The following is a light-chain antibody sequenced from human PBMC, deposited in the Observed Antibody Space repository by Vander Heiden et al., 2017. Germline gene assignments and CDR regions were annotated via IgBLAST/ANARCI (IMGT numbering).Light chain of an antibody. CDR1: SSDVGGYNY. Sequence: QSALTQPRSVSGSLGQSVTISCTGTSSDVGGYNYVSWYQQHPGKAPKLMIYDVSKRPSGVPDRFSGSKSGNTASLTISGLQADDEADYYCCSYAGSYSVVFGGGTQLTVL. CDR3: CSYAGSYSVV. V-gene: IGLV2-11*01. CDR2: DVS. J-gene: IGLJ2*01.